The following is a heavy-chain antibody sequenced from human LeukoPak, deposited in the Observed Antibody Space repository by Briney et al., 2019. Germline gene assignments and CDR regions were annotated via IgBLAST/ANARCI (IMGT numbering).Heavy chain of an antibody. V-gene: IGHV4-30-4*01. CDR3: ARVTRWAGLDF. J-gene: IGHJ4*02. CDR1: GGSISSGDKY. D-gene: IGHD2-21*02. Sequence: SQTLSLTCSVSGGSISSGDKYWSWIRQPPGKGLEWIGYIYYSGSTYYNPSLKSRLTISVDTSENQFSLHLTSVTAADTAVYFCARVTRWAGLDFWGQGTLVTVSS. CDR2: IYYSGST.